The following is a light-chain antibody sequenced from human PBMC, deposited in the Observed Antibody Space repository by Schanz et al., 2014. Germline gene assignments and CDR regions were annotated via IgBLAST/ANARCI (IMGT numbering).Light chain of an antibody. CDR1: SSDVGGYNY. CDR2: DVT. V-gene: IGLV2-11*01. CDR3: SSYAGSA. Sequence: QSALTQPRSVSGSPGQSVTISCTGTSSDVGGYNYVSWYQQHPGKAPKLMIYDVTKRPSGVPDRFSGSKSGNTASLTVSGLQAEDEADYYCSSYAGSAFGTGTKLTVL. J-gene: IGLJ1*01.